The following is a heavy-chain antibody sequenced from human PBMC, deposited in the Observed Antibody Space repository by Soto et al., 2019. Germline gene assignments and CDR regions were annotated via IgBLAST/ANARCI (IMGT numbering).Heavy chain of an antibody. Sequence: QVQLHQWGAGLLKPSETLSLTCAVFDESLSDYYYTWTRQPPGKGLEGIGEIHPSGSTHYNPSLTTRXXLXHXXSKKQFSLTLLPVTAADTAVYYCSRGIDAYKGGRTWGQGTLVTVSS. CDR1: DESLSDYY. CDR3: SRGIDAYKGGRT. D-gene: IGHD1-1*01. V-gene: IGHV4-34*01. J-gene: IGHJ5*02. CDR2: IHPSGST.